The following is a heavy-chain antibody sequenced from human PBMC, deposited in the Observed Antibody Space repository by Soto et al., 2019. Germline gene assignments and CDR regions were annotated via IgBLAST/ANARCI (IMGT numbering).Heavy chain of an antibody. J-gene: IGHJ6*02. D-gene: IGHD2-21*02. CDR3: AKDGSATAIYYGMAV. CDR2: ISGSGGNT. CDR1: GFTFSNYA. Sequence: PGGSLRLSCAASGFTFSNYAMNWVRQVPGKGLEWVSAISGSGGNTYYADSVKGRFTISRDNSKNTLYLQMNSLRAEDTAVYYCAKDGSATAIYYGMAVWGQGTTVTVSS. V-gene: IGHV3-23*01.